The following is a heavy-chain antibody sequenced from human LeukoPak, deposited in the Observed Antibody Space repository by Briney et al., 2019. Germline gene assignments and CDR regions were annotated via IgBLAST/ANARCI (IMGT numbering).Heavy chain of an antibody. CDR2: IYRNGGAT. V-gene: IGHV3-23*01. D-gene: IGHD2-15*01. CDR1: GFTFSNFA. Sequence: GGSLRLSCAASGFTFSNFAMSWVRQPPGKGLEWVSTIYRNGGATYPADSVTGRFTISRDNSRNTLFLHMTSLRAEDTAVYYCARDKWEGYCSGGSCYSHHDAFDIWGQGTMVTVSS. CDR3: ARDKWEGYCSGGSCYSHHDAFDI. J-gene: IGHJ3*02.